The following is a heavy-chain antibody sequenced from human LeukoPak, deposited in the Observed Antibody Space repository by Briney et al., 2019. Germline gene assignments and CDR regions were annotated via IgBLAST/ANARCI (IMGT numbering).Heavy chain of an antibody. CDR1: GFTFSSYA. D-gene: IGHD2-2*01. CDR3: AILIVVVPAAADAFDI. V-gene: IGHV3-23*01. CDR2: ISGSGGST. Sequence: GGSLRLSCAASGFTFSSYAMSWVRQAPVKGLEWVSAISGSGGSTYYADSVKGRFTISRDNSKNTLYLQMNSLRAEDTAVYYCAILIVVVPAAADAFDIWGQGTMVTVSS. J-gene: IGHJ3*02.